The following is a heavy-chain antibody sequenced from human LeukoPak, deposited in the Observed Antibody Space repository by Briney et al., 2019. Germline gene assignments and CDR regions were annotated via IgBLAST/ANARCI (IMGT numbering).Heavy chain of an antibody. J-gene: IGHJ4*02. CDR3: ARDLSPVVRASPMGY. D-gene: IGHD3-10*01. CDR1: GFTFSGYW. CDR2: INSDGSST. V-gene: IGHV3-74*01. Sequence: GGSLRLSCAASGFTFSGYWMHWVRQVPGKGLVWVSRINSDGSSTNYADSVKGRFTISSDTSKNTLYLQMNSLRAEDTAVYYCARDLSPVVRASPMGYWGQGTLVTVSS.